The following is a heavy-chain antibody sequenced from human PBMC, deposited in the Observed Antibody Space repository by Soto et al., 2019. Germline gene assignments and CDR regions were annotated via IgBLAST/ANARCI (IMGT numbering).Heavy chain of an antibody. J-gene: IGHJ4*02. V-gene: IGHV1-18*01. CDR3: AGPTTALVIAYFDY. D-gene: IGHD3-9*01. Sequence: ASVKVSCKTSGYSFTTYGISWVRQAPGQGLEWMGWTSSNNGKTKYAQKFQGRVTMTTDKSTNTVHMELRSLRSGDTAVYYCAGPTTALVIAYFDYWGQGTPVTVSS. CDR1: GYSFTTYG. CDR2: TSSNNGKT.